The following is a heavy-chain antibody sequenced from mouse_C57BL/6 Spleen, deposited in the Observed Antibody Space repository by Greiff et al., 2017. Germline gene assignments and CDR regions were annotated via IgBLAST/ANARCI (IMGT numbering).Heavy chain of an antibody. J-gene: IGHJ4*01. CDR2: IYPGDGDT. CDR3: ARSLTFYAMDY. V-gene: IGHV1-80*01. Sequence: QVQLQQSGAELVKPGASVKISCKASGYAFSSYWMNWVKQRPGKGLEWIGQIYPGDGDTNYNGKFKGKATLTADKSSSTAYMQLSSLTSEDSAVYFGARSLTFYAMDYWGQGTSVTVSS. CDR1: GYAFSSYW. D-gene: IGHD4-1*01.